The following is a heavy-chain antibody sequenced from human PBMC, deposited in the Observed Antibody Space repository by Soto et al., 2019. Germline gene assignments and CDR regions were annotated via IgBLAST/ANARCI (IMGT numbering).Heavy chain of an antibody. CDR2: IKSKTDGGTT. CDR3: TTEKIAAAGYFDY. J-gene: IGHJ4*02. V-gene: IGHV3-15*01. D-gene: IGHD6-13*01. CDR1: GFTFSNAW. Sequence: GSLRLSCAASGFTFSNAWMSWVRQAPGKGLEWVGRIKSKTDGGTTDYAAPVKGRFTISRDDSKNTPYLQMNSLKTEDTAVYYCTTEKIAAAGYFDYWGQGTLVTVPQ.